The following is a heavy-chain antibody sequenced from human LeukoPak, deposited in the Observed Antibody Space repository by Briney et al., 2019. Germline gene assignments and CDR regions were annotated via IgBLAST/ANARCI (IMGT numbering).Heavy chain of an antibody. CDR2: ISYDGSNK. Sequence: GGSLRLSCAASRFTFSSYAMHWVRQAPGKGLEWVAVISYDGSNKYYTDSVQGRFTISRDNPKNTLYLQMNSLRTEDTAVYYCARDARSRVVDGYTPWGQGTLVTVSS. CDR1: RFTFSSYA. D-gene: IGHD5-24*01. J-gene: IGHJ5*02. V-gene: IGHV3-30-3*01. CDR3: ARDARSRVVDGYTP.